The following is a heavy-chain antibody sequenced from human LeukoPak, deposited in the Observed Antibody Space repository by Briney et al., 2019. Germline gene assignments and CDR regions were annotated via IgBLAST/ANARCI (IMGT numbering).Heavy chain of an antibody. J-gene: IGHJ3*02. D-gene: IGHD3-3*01. CDR3: ARDRLSGDDAFDI. Sequence: ASVKVSCKASGYTFTSYGISWVRQAPGQGLEWMGWISAYNGNTNYAQKLQGRVTMTTDTSTSTAHMELRSLRSDDTAVYYCARDRLSGDDAFDIWGQGTMVTVSS. CDR2: ISAYNGNT. CDR1: GYTFTSYG. V-gene: IGHV1-18*01.